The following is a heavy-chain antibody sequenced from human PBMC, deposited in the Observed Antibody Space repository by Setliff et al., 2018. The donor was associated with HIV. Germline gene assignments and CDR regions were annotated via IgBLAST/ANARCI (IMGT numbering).Heavy chain of an antibody. J-gene: IGHJ4*02. CDR2: INHSGST. CDR1: GGSFSGYY. D-gene: IGHD1-26*01. Sequence: SETLSLTCAVYGGSFSGYYWSWIRQPPGKGLEWIGEINHSGSTNYNPSLKSRVTISVDTSKNQFSLKLSSVTAADTAVYYCARHQGGSYSPHYSFDYWGQGTLVTVSS. V-gene: IGHV4-34*01. CDR3: ARHQGGSYSPHYSFDY.